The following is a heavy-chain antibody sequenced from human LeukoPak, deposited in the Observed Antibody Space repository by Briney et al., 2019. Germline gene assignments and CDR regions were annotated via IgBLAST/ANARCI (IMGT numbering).Heavy chain of an antibody. CDR3: AKPLTIAAAGHYFDY. CDR2: IYSGGST. V-gene: IGHV3-66*04. D-gene: IGHD6-13*01. J-gene: IGHJ4*02. CDR1: GFTVSSNY. Sequence: PGGSLRLSYAASGFTVSSNYMSWVRQAPGKGLEWVSVIYSGGSTYYADSVKGRFTISRDNSKNTVYFLMNSLRAEDTAVYYCAKPLTIAAAGHYFDYWGQGTLVTVSS.